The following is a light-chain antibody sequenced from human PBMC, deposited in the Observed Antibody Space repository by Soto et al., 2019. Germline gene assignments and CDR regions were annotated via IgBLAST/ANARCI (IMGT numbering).Light chain of an antibody. CDR1: QGISSY. J-gene: IGKJ4*01. CDR3: QQYYSYPLT. V-gene: IGKV1-8*01. CDR2: AAS. Sequence: IRMTQSPSSFSASTGDRVTSTCRAGQGISSYLAWYQQKPGKAPKLLIYAASTLQSGVPSRFSGSGSGTDFTLTISCLQSEDFATYYCQQYYSYPLTFGGGTKVDI.